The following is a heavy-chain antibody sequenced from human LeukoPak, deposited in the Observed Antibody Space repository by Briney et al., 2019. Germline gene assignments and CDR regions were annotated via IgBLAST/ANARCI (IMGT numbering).Heavy chain of an antibody. CDR3: ARDRDCGSTSCYNAFDI. CDR2: ISDDGSNK. CDR1: GFTLSSYE. D-gene: IGHD2-2*02. Sequence: PGGSLRLSCEASGFTLSSYEMHWVRQAPGKGLEWVAVISDDGSNKYYADSVKGRFTISRDNAKNTLYLQMNSLRAEDTAVYYCARDRDCGSTSCYNAFDIWGQGTMVTVSS. J-gene: IGHJ3*02. V-gene: IGHV3-30*01.